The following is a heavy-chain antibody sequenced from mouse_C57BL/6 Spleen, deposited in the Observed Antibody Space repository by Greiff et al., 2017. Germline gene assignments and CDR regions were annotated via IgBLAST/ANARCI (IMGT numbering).Heavy chain of an antibody. CDR1: GFTFTDYY. J-gene: IGHJ1*03. D-gene: IGHD2-1*01. Sequence: EVKLMESGGGLVQPGGSLSLSCAASGFTFTDYYMSWVRQPPGKALEWLGFIRNKANGYTTEYSASVKGRFTISRDNSQSILYHQMNALRAEDSATYYCARLYGKYVWYFDVGGTGTTVTVSS. CDR3: ARLYGKYVWYFDV. V-gene: IGHV7-3*01. CDR2: IRNKANGYTT.